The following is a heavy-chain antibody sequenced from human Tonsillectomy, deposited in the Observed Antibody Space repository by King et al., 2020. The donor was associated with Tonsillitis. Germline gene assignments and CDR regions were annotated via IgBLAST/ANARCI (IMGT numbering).Heavy chain of an antibody. CDR3: ARGSMGDLGQDGDLVY. J-gene: IGHJ4*02. V-gene: IGHV3-33*08. Sequence: VQLVESGGGVVQPGRSLRLSCVVSGFTFSSYGMHWVRHAPGKGLEWVAVIWYDGSNKYYADSVKGRFTISRDNSKNTLYLQMNSLRAEDTAVYYCARGSMGDLGQDGDLVYWGQGTLVTVSS. CDR1: GFTFSSYG. CDR2: IWYDGSNK. D-gene: IGHD4-17*01.